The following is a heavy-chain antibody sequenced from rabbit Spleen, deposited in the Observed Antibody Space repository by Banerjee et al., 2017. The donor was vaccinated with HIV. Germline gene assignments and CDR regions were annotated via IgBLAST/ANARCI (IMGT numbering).Heavy chain of an antibody. CDR3: VRDTWAFNL. J-gene: IGHJ4*01. D-gene: IGHD3-1*01. CDR1: GFSFSSGYD. CDR2: IDPVFGST. Sequence: QEQLVESGGGLVKPGASLTLICTASGFSFSSGYDMSWVRQAPGKGLEWIGYIDPVFGSTYYASWVNGRFSISRENTQNTVSLQMNSLTAADTATYFCVRDTWAFNLWGQGTLVTVS. V-gene: IGHV1S45*01.